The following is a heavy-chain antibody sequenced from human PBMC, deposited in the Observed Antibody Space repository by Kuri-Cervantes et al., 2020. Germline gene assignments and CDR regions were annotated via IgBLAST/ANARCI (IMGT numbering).Heavy chain of an antibody. Sequence: GESLKISCAASGFTFSVYGMHWVRQAPGKGLEWVAVIWSDGSNQYYADSVKGRFTISRDNSKNTLFLQMNSLRAEDTAVYYCARDKPRGVYDITHKEAFDIWGQGTMVTVSS. D-gene: IGHD3-9*01. J-gene: IGHJ3*02. V-gene: IGHV3-33*01. CDR3: ARDKPRGVYDITHKEAFDI. CDR2: IWSDGSNQ. CDR1: GFTFSVYG.